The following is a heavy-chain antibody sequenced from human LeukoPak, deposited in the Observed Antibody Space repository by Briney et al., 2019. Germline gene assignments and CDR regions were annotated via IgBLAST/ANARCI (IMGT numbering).Heavy chain of an antibody. J-gene: IGHJ5*02. V-gene: IGHV3-30*04. CDR2: ISYDGSNK. D-gene: IGHD2-2*02. CDR3: ARDLRDIVVVPAAIAGGFDP. Sequence: GGSLRLSCAASGFTFSSYAMHWVRQAPGKGLEWVAVISYDGSNKYYADSVKGRFTISRDNSKNTLYLQMNSLRAVDTAVYYCARDLRDIVVVPAAIAGGFDPWGQGTLVTVSS. CDR1: GFTFSSYA.